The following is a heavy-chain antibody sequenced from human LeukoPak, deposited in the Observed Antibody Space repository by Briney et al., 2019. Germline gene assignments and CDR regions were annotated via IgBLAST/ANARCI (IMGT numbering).Heavy chain of an antibody. CDR2: ISVSGGST. J-gene: IGHJ3*02. CDR3: AKDWKDYGDFHTFDI. CDR1: GFTFNKYA. V-gene: IGHV3-23*01. Sequence: GGSLRLSCAASGFTFNKYAMNWVRQAPGKGLEWVSTISVSGGSTYYADSVRGRFTISRDNSKNILYLQMNSLRAEDTAVYYCAKDWKDYGDFHTFDIWGQGTVVTVSS. D-gene: IGHD4-17*01.